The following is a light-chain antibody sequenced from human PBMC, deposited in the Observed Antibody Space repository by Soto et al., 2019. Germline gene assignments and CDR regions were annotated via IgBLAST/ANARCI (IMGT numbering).Light chain of an antibody. V-gene: IGKV3-11*01. J-gene: IGKJ4*01. CDR3: QWRSDWPPRLT. Sequence: EVVLTQSPATLSLSPGERATLSCRASESIGNYLAWYQQKLGQAPKLLIYDASHRAIGIPGRFSGDGSGTDFTITINSLEPEDFAVYDCQWRSDWPPRLTFGGGTKVEIK. CDR2: DAS. CDR1: ESIGNY.